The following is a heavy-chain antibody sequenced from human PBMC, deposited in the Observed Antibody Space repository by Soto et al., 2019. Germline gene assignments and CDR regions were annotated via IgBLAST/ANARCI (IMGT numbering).Heavy chain of an antibody. D-gene: IGHD6-19*01. CDR1: GDSISRYY. J-gene: IGHJ4*02. CDR2: IYSSGDT. V-gene: IGHV4-4*07. Sequence: PSETLSLTCSVSGDSISRYYWSWVRQPAGKGLEWIGRIYSSGDTNYNPSLKSRVTMSVDTSKSQFSLKLSSVTAADTAVYYCAREYTEKVAGPTPYYFDYWGQGTLVTVSS. CDR3: AREYTEKVAGPTPYYFDY.